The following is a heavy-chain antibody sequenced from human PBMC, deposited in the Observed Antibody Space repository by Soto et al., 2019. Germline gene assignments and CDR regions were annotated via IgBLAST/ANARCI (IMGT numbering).Heavy chain of an antibody. Sequence: ASVKVSCRASGGTFSSYAISWVRQAPGQGLEWMGGIIPIFGTANYAQKFQGRVTITADESTSTAYMELSSLRSEDTAVYYCARDRCSSTSCLGWFDPWGQGTLVTVSS. CDR2: IIPIFGTA. CDR3: ARDRCSSTSCLGWFDP. CDR1: GGTFSSYA. J-gene: IGHJ5*02. V-gene: IGHV1-69*13. D-gene: IGHD2-2*01.